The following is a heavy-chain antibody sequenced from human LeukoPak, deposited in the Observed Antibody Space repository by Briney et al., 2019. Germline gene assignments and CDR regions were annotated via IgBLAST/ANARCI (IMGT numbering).Heavy chain of an antibody. CDR1: GFTFSSYA. CDR3: ARGIDSSSWFSLDY. J-gene: IGHJ4*02. D-gene: IGHD6-13*01. Sequence: GGSLRLSCAASGFTFSSYAMSWVRQAPGKGLEWVSSISSSSSYIYYADSVKGRFTISRDNAKNSLYLQMNSLRAEDTAVYYCARGIDSSSWFSLDYWGQGTLVTVSS. CDR2: ISSSSSYI. V-gene: IGHV3-21*01.